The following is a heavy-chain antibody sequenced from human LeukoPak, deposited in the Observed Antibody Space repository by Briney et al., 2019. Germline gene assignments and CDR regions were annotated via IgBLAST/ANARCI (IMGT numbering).Heavy chain of an antibody. J-gene: IGHJ4*02. V-gene: IGHV1-18*01. D-gene: IGHD1-26*01. CDR3: AREGREDYGDY. CDR2: ISGYNGNT. Sequence: GASVKVSCKASGYTFSNYGISWVRQAPGQGLEWMGWISGYNGNTKYAQNLQGRVTTTTDTSTSTAYMELRNLRSDDTAVYYCAREGREDYGDYWGQGTLVTVSS. CDR1: GYTFSNYG.